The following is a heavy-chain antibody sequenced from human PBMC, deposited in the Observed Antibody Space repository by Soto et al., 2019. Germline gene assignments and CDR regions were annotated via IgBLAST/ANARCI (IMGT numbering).Heavy chain of an antibody. D-gene: IGHD3-22*01. CDR2: IYYSGST. Sequence: QLQLQESGPGLVKPSETLSLTCTVSGGSISSSSYYWGWIRQPPGKGLEWIGSIYYSGSTYYNPSLKSRVTISVDTSKNQFSLNLSSVTAADTAVYYCARHDVRGYYELIDYWGQGTLVTVSS. CDR3: ARHDVRGYYELIDY. CDR1: GGSISSSSYY. J-gene: IGHJ4*02. V-gene: IGHV4-39*01.